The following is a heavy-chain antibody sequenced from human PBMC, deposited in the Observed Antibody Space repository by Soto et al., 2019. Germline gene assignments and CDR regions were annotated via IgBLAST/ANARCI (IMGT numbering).Heavy chain of an antibody. D-gene: IGHD3-22*01. CDR1: GYTFTSYA. V-gene: IGHV1-3*01. J-gene: IGHJ4*02. CDR2: INAGNGNT. Sequence: QIQLVQSGAEAKKPGASVKVSCKASGYTFTSYAIHWVRQAPGQRLEWMGWINAGNGNTKYSKKFQGRVTITRETSATTAYMELSSRRSEDTAVYYCARGSGYYYWEAYGGQGPLVPVSS. CDR3: ARGSGYYYWEAY.